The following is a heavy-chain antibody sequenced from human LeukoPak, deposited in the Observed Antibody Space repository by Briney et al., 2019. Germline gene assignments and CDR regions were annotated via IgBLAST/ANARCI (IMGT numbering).Heavy chain of an antibody. D-gene: IGHD3-9*01. Sequence: GESLKISCKGSGYSFTSYWIGWVRQMPGKGLEWMGIIYPGDSDTRYSPSFQGQVTISADKSISTAYLQWSSLKASDTAMSYCARLGPGAGDWYYFDYWGQGTLVTVSS. J-gene: IGHJ4*02. CDR1: GYSFTSYW. CDR3: ARLGPGAGDWYYFDY. CDR2: IYPGDSDT. V-gene: IGHV5-51*01.